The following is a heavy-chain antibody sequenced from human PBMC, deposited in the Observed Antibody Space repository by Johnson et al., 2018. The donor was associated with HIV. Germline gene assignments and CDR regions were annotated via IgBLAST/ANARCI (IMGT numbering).Heavy chain of an antibody. CDR3: ARDPERIAYHGAFDI. D-gene: IGHD1-14*01. V-gene: IGHV3-30*03. CDR2: ISYDGSNK. Sequence: QVQLVESGGGLVQPGGSLRVSCAASGFTFSSSGMHWVRQAPGKGLEWVAVISYDGSNKYYADSVKGRFTISRDNSKNTLYLQMNSLRVEDTAVYYCARDPERIAYHGAFDIWGQGTMVTVSS. CDR1: GFTFSSSG. J-gene: IGHJ3*02.